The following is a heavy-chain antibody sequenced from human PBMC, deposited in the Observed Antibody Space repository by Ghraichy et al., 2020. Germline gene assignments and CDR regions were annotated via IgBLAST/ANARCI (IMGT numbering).Heavy chain of an antibody. Sequence: GGSLRLSCAASGFTFSSYWISWVRQAPGKGLEWVATIKQDGSEKYYVDSVKGRFTISRDNAKNSLYLQMNSLRGEDTAVYYCARDYYDSSGHVAISNWGQGTLVTVSS. CDR2: IKQDGSEK. J-gene: IGHJ4*02. D-gene: IGHD3-22*01. V-gene: IGHV3-7*01. CDR3: ARDYYDSSGHVAISN. CDR1: GFTFSSYW.